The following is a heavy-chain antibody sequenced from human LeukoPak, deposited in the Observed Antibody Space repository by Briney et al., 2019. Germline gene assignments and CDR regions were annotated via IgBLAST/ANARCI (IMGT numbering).Heavy chain of an antibody. CDR2: IYTSGST. CDR3: ASDYSDSGLAH. CDR1: GGSISSYY. J-gene: IGHJ4*02. V-gene: IGHV4-4*09. D-gene: IGHD3-22*01. Sequence: SETLSLTCTVSGGSISSYYWSWIRQPPGKGLEWIGYIYTSGSTNYNPSLKSRVTISVDTSKNQFSLKLTSMTAADTAVYYCASDYSDSGLAHWGQGTLVTVSS.